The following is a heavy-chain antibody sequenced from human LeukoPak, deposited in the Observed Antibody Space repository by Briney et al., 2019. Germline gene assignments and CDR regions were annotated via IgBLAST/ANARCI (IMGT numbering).Heavy chain of an antibody. Sequence: SVKVSCKAFGGTFSSYAISWVRQAPGQGLEWMGRIIPILGIANYAQKFQGRVTITADKSTSTAYMELSILRSEDTAVYYCARALHSPSNWFDPWGQGTLVTVSS. CDR2: IIPILGIA. CDR3: ARALHSPSNWFDP. J-gene: IGHJ5*02. D-gene: IGHD2-21*01. CDR1: GGTFSSYA. V-gene: IGHV1-69*04.